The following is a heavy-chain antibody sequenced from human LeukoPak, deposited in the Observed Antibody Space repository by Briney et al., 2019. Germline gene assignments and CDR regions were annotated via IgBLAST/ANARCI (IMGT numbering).Heavy chain of an antibody. CDR3: AKAGDHSYFDY. V-gene: IGHV3-23*01. J-gene: IGHJ4*02. D-gene: IGHD4-11*01. CDR2: ISGSDGST. Sequence: GGSLRLSCAASGFIFTYYAMNWVRQAPGKGLEWVSAISGSDGSTYYADSVKGRFTISRDNSKNTLYLQMNSLRAEDTALYYCAKAGDHSYFDYWGQGTLVTVSS. CDR1: GFIFTYYA.